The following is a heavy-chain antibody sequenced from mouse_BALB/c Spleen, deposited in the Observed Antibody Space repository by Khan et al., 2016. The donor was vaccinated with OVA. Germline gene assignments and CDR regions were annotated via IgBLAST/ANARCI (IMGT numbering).Heavy chain of an antibody. CDR1: GFKIKDTY. CDR3: VSPNWFVY. CDR2: IDPAIGNT. V-gene: IGHV14-3*02. J-gene: IGHJ3*01. Sequence: VQLQQPGAELVKPGASVKLSCTASGFKIKDTYMPWVKQRPEQGLEWIGRIDPAIGNTRYDPKFQDKATITADTSSNTSYLQLISLTSEDTAVYYCVSPNWFVYWGQGTLVTVPA.